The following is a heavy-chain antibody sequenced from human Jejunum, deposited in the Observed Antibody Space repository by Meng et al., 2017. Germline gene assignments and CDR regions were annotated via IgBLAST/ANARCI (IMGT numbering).Heavy chain of an antibody. J-gene: IGHJ5*02. CDR1: GGSISDSNW. CDR3: ARDLLGPAIAASGYFDP. Sequence: QGQLQESGPGLVKPSGPLSLTCAVSGGSISDSNWWSWVRQPPGKGLEWIGEIYHTGSTNYNPSLKSRVTMSLDKSKNQFFLDLTSVTAADTAVYYCARDLLGPAIAASGYFDPWGQGTLVTVSS. V-gene: IGHV4-4*02. CDR2: IYHTGST. D-gene: IGHD5-12*01.